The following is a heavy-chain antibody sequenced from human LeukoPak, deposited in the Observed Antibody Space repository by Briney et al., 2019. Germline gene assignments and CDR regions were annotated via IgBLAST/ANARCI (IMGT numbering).Heavy chain of an antibody. CDR1: GFTFSDYY. J-gene: IGHJ6*03. CDR3: AREGRCSSTSCYATYYYMDV. V-gene: IGHV3-11*01. D-gene: IGHD2-2*01. CDR2: ISSSGSTI. Sequence: GGSLRLSCAASGFTFSDYYMSWIRQAPGKGVEWVSYISSSGSTIYYADSVKGRFTISRDNAKNSLYLHMNSLRAEDTAVYYCAREGRCSSTSCYATYYYMDVWGKGTTVTVSS.